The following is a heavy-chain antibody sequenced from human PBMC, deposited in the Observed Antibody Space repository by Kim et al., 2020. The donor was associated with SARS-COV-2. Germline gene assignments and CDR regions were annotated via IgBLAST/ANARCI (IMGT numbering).Heavy chain of an antibody. CDR3: AKAGSRYFDWLFNFPDY. V-gene: IGHV3-23*01. CDR1: GFTFSSYA. D-gene: IGHD3-9*01. J-gene: IGHJ4*02. CDR2: ISGSGGST. Sequence: GGSLRLSCAASGFTFSSYAMSWVRQAPGKGLEWVSAISGSGGSTYYADSVKGRFTISRDNSKNTLYLQMNSLRAEDTAVYYCAKAGSRYFDWLFNFPDYWGQGTLVTVSS.